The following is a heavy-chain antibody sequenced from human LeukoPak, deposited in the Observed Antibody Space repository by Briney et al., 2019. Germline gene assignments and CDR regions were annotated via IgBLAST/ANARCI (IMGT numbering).Heavy chain of an antibody. CDR3: TRQKVGTSTFDY. J-gene: IGHJ4*02. Sequence: PGGSLRLSCAASGFTFSRSAMSWVRQAPGKGLEWVGRIRSRANSYATAYAASVKGRFTISRDDSKNTAHLQMNSLKTEDTAVYYCTRQKVGTSTFDYWGQGTLVTVSS. CDR2: IRSRANSYAT. D-gene: IGHD2-21*02. CDR1: GFTFSRSA. V-gene: IGHV3-73*01.